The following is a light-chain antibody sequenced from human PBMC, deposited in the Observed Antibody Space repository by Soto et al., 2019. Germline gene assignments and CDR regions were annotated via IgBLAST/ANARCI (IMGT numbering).Light chain of an antibody. CDR1: SSDIGAYNY. V-gene: IGLV2-14*01. CDR3: VSLTTDWTHV. Sequence: QSALTQGASFSGSPRQSVTISCTRRSSDIGAYNYFSWFQPYPGQTPKRLISEGSHRPSGVSNRFSGSKSGTAASLTSSGLQTEDEADYFCVSLTTDWTHVCGTGTKLTVL. CDR2: EGS. J-gene: IGLJ1*01.